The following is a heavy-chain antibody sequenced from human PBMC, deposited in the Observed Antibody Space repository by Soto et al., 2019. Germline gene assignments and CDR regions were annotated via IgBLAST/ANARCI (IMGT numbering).Heavy chain of an antibody. D-gene: IGHD1-26*01. CDR3: ASSSGNNYGVGTNYYFDY. CDR2: IIPIFGTA. Sequence: QVQLVQSGAEVKKPGSSVKVSCKTSGGTFSTYSIVWVRQAPGEGLEWRGGIIPIFGTANYAQKFQDRVTMTADNSTNTAFMELSSLNSEDTAMYYCASSSGNNYGVGTNYYFDYWGQGTLVTVSS. J-gene: IGHJ4*02. V-gene: IGHV1-69*06. CDR1: GGTFSTYS.